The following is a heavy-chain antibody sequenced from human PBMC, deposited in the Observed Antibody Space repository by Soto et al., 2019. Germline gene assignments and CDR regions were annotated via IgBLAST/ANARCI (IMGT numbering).Heavy chain of an antibody. J-gene: IGHJ4*02. V-gene: IGHV4-59*01. CDR1: GGSINRNY. D-gene: IGHD3-10*01. CDR3: ARVMWYGSGSYYIDS. CDR2: SYYTGDT. Sequence: QVQLQESGPGLVKPSEILSLICTVSGGSINRNYWSWIRQPPGKGLEWIGFSYYTGDTDYNPSLKSRVSISLDTSKNQFSLRVNSVTAADTAVYYCARVMWYGSGSYYIDSWGQGALVTVSS.